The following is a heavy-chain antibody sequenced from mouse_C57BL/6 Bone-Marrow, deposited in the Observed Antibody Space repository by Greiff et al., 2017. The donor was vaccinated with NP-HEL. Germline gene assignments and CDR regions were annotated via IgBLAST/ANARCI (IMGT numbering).Heavy chain of an antibody. CDR1: GYTFTDYY. D-gene: IGHD2-10*02. V-gene: IGHV1-26*01. Sequence: EVQLQQSGPELVKPGASVKISCKASGYTFTDYYMNWVKQSHGKSLEWIGDINPNNGGTSYNQKFKGKATLTVDKSSSTAYMELRSLTSEDSAVYYGARPLCPRNWYFDVWGTGTTVTVSS. CDR2: INPNNGGT. J-gene: IGHJ1*03. CDR3: ARPLCPRNWYFDV.